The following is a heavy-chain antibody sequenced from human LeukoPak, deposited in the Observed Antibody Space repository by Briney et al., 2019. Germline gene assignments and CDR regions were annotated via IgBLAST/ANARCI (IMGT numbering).Heavy chain of an antibody. CDR2: IYHSGST. CDR3: ARGGYSYGRRPGYYFDY. V-gene: IGHV4-38-2*02. Sequence: SETLSLTCTVSGYSISSGYYWGWIRQPPGKGLEWIGSIYHSGSTYYNPSLKSRVTISVDTSKNQFSLKLSSVTAADTAVYYCARGGYSYGRRPGYYFDYWXXGTXVXVSS. CDR1: GYSISSGYY. J-gene: IGHJ4*02. D-gene: IGHD5-18*01.